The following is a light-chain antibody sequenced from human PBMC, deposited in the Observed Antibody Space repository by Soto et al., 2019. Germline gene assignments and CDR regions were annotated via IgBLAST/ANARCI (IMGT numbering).Light chain of an antibody. CDR3: QQHYSSLYT. CDR1: QSVLYSSNNKNY. V-gene: IGKV4-1*01. Sequence: DIVMTQSPDSLAVSLGERATINCKSSQSVLYSSNNKNYLAWYQQKPGQPPKLLIYWASTRESGVPDRFGGSGSGTDFTLTISSLQAEDVAVYYCQQHYSSLYTFGQGTKLEIK. CDR2: WAS. J-gene: IGKJ2*01.